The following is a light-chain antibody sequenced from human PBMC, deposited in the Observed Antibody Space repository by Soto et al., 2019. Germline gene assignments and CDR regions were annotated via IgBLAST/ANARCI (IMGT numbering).Light chain of an antibody. CDR1: EDISIY. CDR2: TAS. J-gene: IGKJ1*01. V-gene: IGKV1-27*01. Sequence: DIQMTQSPSSLSASVGDRVTITCRASEDISIYLAWYQQRPGKVPKLLIYTASTLQSGVPSRFSGSGSGTNFTLTFSSLQPDDVATYYCQNYNSVPWTFGQGTKVDIK. CDR3: QNYNSVPWT.